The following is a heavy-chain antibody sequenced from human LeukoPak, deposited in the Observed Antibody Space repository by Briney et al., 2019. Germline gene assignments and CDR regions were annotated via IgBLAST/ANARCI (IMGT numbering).Heavy chain of an antibody. J-gene: IGHJ3*02. CDR1: GGSISSYY. Sequence: SETLSLTCTVSGGSISSYYWGWIRQPPGKGLEWIGSIYYSGSTYYNPSLKSRVTISVDTSKNQFSLKLSSVTAADTAVYYCARDWVAGPDAFDIWGQGTMVTVSS. CDR2: IYYSGST. CDR3: ARDWVAGPDAFDI. D-gene: IGHD2-15*01. V-gene: IGHV4-39*07.